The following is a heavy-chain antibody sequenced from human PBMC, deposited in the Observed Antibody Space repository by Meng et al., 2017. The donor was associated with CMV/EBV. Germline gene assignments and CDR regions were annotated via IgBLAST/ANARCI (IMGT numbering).Heavy chain of an antibody. CDR2: IIPIFGTA. CDR3: ARGGSVDCSAGNCYSHFGH. V-gene: IGHV1-69*05. D-gene: IGHD2-15*01. J-gene: IGHJ4*02. Sequence: SVKVSCKASGGTFRSYAISWVRQAPGQGLEWMGGIIPIFGTANYAQKFQGRVTITTDESMNTAYMELSSLRSEDTAVYYCARGGSVDCSAGNCYSHFGHWGQGTLVTVSS. CDR1: GGTFRSYA.